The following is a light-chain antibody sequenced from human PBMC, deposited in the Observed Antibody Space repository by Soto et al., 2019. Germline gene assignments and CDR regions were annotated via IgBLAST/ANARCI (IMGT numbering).Light chain of an antibody. CDR2: DVT. CDR1: SSDVGRYDY. Sequence: SVLTQPRSVSGSPGQSVTISCTGTSSDVGRYDYVSWYQQYPGEAPKLIIYDVTERPSGVPDRFSGSKSGNTASLTISGLRAEDEAAYSCCSFAGSYSYVFGSGTKLTVL. J-gene: IGLJ1*01. V-gene: IGLV2-11*01. CDR3: CSFAGSYSYV.